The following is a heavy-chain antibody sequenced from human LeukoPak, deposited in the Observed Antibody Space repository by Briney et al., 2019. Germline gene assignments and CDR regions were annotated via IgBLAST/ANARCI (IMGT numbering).Heavy chain of an antibody. D-gene: IGHD2-21*02. Sequence: PGGSLRLSCAASGFTFSTYWMTWVRQAPGKGLEWVGFIRSKAYGGTTEYAASVKGRFTISRDDSKSIAYLQMNSLKTEDTAVYYCRGDCGGDCYSGEFDYWGQGTLITVSS. CDR3: RGDCGGDCYSGEFDY. V-gene: IGHV3-49*04. CDR2: IRSKAYGGTT. J-gene: IGHJ4*02. CDR1: GFTFSTYW.